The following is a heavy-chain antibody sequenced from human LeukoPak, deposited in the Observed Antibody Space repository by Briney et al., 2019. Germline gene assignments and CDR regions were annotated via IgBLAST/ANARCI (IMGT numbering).Heavy chain of an antibody. J-gene: IGHJ4*02. CDR1: GGSISSYY. CDR2: IYYSGST. Sequence: SETLSLTCTVSGGSISSYYWSWIRQPPGKGLEWIGYIYYSGSTNYNPFLKSRVTISVDTSKNHFSLQLSSVTAADTAVYYCARVKRASSVTIFGVVPDYWGQGTLVTVSS. CDR3: ARVKRASSVTIFGVVPDY. D-gene: IGHD3-3*01. V-gene: IGHV4-59*08.